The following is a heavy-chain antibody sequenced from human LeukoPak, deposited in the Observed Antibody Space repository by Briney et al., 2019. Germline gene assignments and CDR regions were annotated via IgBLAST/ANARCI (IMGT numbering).Heavy chain of an antibody. J-gene: IGHJ5*02. Sequence: GGSLRLSCAASGFNFSNVWMSWVRQAPGKGLEWIGRIQSTADDETTVYAAPVKDRFTISRDDSKNMLFLQMSSLRSDDTAVYYCTADRYDFSTGSHWFDPWGQGSLVTVSS. CDR1: GFNFSNVW. D-gene: IGHD3-3*01. V-gene: IGHV3-15*01. CDR2: IQSTADDETT. CDR3: TADRYDFSTGSHWFDP.